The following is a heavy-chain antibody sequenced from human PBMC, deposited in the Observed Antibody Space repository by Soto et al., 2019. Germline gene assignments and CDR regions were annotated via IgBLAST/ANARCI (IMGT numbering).Heavy chain of an antibody. V-gene: IGHV1-18*01. J-gene: IGHJ4*02. Sequence: ASVKVSCKASGYTFTSYGISWVRQAPGQGLEWMGWISAYNGNTNYAQKLQGRVTMTTDTSTSTAYMELRSLRSDDTAVYYCARDLRHYYDSSGSFDYWGQGTLVTVSS. D-gene: IGHD3-22*01. CDR3: ARDLRHYYDSSGSFDY. CDR2: ISAYNGNT. CDR1: GYTFTSYG.